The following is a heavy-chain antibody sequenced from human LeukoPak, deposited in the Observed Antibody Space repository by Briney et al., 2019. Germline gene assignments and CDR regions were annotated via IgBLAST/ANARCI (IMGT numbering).Heavy chain of an antibody. CDR1: GGSISSRNW. Sequence: PSETLSLTCAVCGGSISSRNWWSWVRQPPGKGPEWIGEIYHSGRTNYNPSLKSRVTISVDKSKNQFSLKLSAVTAADAAVYYCARHQREGYYYGSGTNFDYWGQGTLVSVPS. J-gene: IGHJ4*02. CDR3: ARHQREGYYYGSGTNFDY. V-gene: IGHV4-4*02. D-gene: IGHD3-10*01. CDR2: IYHSGRT.